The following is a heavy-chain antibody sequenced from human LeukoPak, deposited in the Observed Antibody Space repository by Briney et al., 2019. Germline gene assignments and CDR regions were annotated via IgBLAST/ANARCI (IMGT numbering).Heavy chain of an antibody. J-gene: IGHJ5*02. CDR2: INAGNGNT. V-gene: IGHV1-3*01. CDR3: ARSLGGGNLVAWFDP. D-gene: IGHD4-23*01. Sequence: ASVKVSCKVSGYTLTSYAMHWVRQAPGQRLEWMGWINAGNGNTKYSQKFQGRVTITRDTSASTAYMELSSLRSEDTAVYYCARSLGGGNLVAWFDPWGPGTLVTVSS. CDR1: GYTLTSYA.